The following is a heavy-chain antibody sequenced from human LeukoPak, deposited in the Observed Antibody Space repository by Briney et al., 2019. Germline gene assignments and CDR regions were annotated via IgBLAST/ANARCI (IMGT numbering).Heavy chain of an antibody. V-gene: IGHV3-74*01. J-gene: IGHJ4*02. CDR2: IKSDGGGI. Sequence: GGSLRLSCAASGFSFSSTWMHWVRQVPGKGLVWVARIKSDGGGIIYADSVKGRFAISRDNSKNTLYLQMNSLTDEDTAVYYCAKVRWDNSGWYYLDNWGQGTLVTVSS. CDR1: GFSFSSTW. D-gene: IGHD6-19*01. CDR3: AKVRWDNSGWYYLDN.